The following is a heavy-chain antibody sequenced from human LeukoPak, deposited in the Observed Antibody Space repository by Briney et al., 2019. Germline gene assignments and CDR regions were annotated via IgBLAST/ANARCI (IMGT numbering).Heavy chain of an antibody. Sequence: ASVKVSCKASGYTFTSYGISWVRQAPGQGLEWMGWISAYNGNTNYAQKLQGRVTMTTDTSTSTAYMELRSLRSDDTAAYYCARGGYYYDSSGYRHFDYWGQGTLVTVSS. CDR1: GYTFTSYG. CDR2: ISAYNGNT. J-gene: IGHJ4*02. V-gene: IGHV1-18*01. D-gene: IGHD3-22*01. CDR3: ARGGYYYDSSGYRHFDY.